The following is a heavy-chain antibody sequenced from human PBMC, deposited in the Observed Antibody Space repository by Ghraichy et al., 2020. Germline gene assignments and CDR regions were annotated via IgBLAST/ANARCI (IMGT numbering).Heavy chain of an antibody. CDR1: GGSISSGSYY. D-gene: IGHD2-2*01. Sequence: SETLSLTCTVSGGSISSGSYYWSWIRQPAGKGLEWIGRIYTSGSTNYNPSLKSRVTISVDTSKNQFSLKLSSVTAADTAVYYCASGVVVPAAMGGYYYYGMDVWGQGTTVTVSS. J-gene: IGHJ6*02. CDR3: ASGVVVPAAMGGYYYYGMDV. V-gene: IGHV4-61*02. CDR2: IYTSGST.